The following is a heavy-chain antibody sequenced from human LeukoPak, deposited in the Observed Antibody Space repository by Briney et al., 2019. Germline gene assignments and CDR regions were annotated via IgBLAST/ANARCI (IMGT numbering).Heavy chain of an antibody. V-gene: IGHV1-46*04. CDR1: GYTFTGYY. Sequence: ASVKVSCKASGYTFTGYYMHWMRQAPGQGLEWMGMINPRTESTSHAQKLQDRLTMTRDTSTSTVYMELSSLTSEDTAVYYCARAPIGSSTGDFDYWGQGILVTVSS. CDR3: ARAPIGSSTGDFDY. CDR2: INPRTEST. D-gene: IGHD1-26*01. J-gene: IGHJ4*02.